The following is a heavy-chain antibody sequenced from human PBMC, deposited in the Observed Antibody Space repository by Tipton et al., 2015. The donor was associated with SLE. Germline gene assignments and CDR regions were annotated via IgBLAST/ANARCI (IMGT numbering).Heavy chain of an antibody. V-gene: IGHV3-30*02. J-gene: IGHJ4*02. D-gene: IGHD1-1*01. CDR1: GITFSRSG. CDR2: IRSDGSDK. Sequence: SLRLSCAASGITFSRSGMHWVRQAPGKGLEWAAFIRSDGSDKYCADSVKGRFTIFRDNSKNTVYLQMDSLRDEDTAVYYCAKDKGANSLDYWGQGTLVTVSS. CDR3: AKDKGANSLDY.